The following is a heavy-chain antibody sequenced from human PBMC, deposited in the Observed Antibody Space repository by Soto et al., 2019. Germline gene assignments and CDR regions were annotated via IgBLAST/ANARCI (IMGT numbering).Heavy chain of an antibody. V-gene: IGHV5-51*01. D-gene: IGHD1-26*01. Sequence: GESLKISCKGSGYSFTSYWIGWVRQMPGKGLEWMGIIYPGDSDTRYSPSFQGQVTISADKSISTAYLQWSSLKASDAAMYYCARREAHRSSYDACDIWGQGTMVTVSS. CDR3: ARREAHRSSYDACDI. CDR1: GYSFTSYW. J-gene: IGHJ3*02. CDR2: IYPGDSDT.